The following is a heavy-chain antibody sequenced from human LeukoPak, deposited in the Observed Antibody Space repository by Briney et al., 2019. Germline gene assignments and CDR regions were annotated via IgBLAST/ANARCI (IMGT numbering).Heavy chain of an antibody. D-gene: IGHD2-15*01. CDR2: IYQGVTT. CDR3: VRSAASIVMGS. V-gene: IGHV4-4*02. J-gene: IGHJ5*02. CDR1: GGSISYSNW. Sequence: SGTLSLTCAVSGGSISYSNWWSWVRQTPDKGLEWIGEIYQGVTTNYNPSLKNRVSISVDSSKNLFSLSLASVTAADTALYYCVRSAASIVMGSWGQGALVTVSS.